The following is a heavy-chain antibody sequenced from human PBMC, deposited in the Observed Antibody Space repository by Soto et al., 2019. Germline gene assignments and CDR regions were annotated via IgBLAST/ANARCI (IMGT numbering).Heavy chain of an antibody. CDR3: ARAYCSADSCYWLKTNWLDP. CDR1: GGSINNYY. D-gene: IGHD2-15*01. V-gene: IGHV4-59*01. J-gene: IGHJ5*02. CDR2: IYYSGIT. Sequence: SETLSLTCTVSGGSINNYYWSWIRQPPGKGLEWIGYIYYSGITNYNPSLKSRVTISVTSKNQFSMKLSSVTAADTAVYYCARAYCSADSCYWLKTNWLDPWGQGTLVTVSS.